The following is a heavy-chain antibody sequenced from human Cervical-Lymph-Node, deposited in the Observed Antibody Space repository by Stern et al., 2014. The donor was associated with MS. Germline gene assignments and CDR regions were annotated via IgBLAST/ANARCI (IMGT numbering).Heavy chain of an antibody. D-gene: IGHD2-2*02. J-gene: IGHJ6*02. V-gene: IGHV3-33*01. CDR2: IWYDGSQK. CDR1: GFTFEDYA. CDR3: ARKIPDYYYYAMDV. Sequence: QVQLVQSGGGVVQPGGSQRLSCTASGFTFEDYAMEWVRQVPGKGLEWVAMIWYDGSQKYYGDSVRGRFSVSRDNSRNTLYLQMKSLSLEDTAVYYCARKIPDYYYYAMDVWGQGTTVTVS.